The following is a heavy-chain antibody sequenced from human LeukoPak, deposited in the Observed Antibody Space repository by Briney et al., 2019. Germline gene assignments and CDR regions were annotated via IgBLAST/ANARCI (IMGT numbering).Heavy chain of an antibody. CDR1: GFTFSDYA. J-gene: IGHJ4*02. D-gene: IGHD4-11*01. Sequence: GGSLRLSCVVSGFTFSDYAMNWVRQAPGKGLEWVSTFKTNYNQVYYAESVRGRFTISTDNSKNTAYLQMNSLRVEDTALYYCARSVPDYTRFDFWGQGALVTVSS. CDR3: ARSVPDYTRFDF. CDR2: FKTNYNQV. V-gene: IGHV3-23*05.